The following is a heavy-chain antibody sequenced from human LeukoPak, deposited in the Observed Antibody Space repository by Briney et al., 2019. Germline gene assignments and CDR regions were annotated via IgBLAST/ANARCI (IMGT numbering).Heavy chain of an antibody. V-gene: IGHV3-23*01. CDR1: GFTFNTYA. D-gene: IGHD3-10*01. J-gene: IGHJ4*02. Sequence: GGSLRLSCAASGFTFNTYAMSWVRQAPGKGLEWVSAISGSGGSTYYADSVKGRFTISRDNSKNTLYLQMNSVRAEDTAVYYCAKDRGSGSSDYWGQGTLVTVSS. CDR3: AKDRGSGSSDY. CDR2: ISGSGGST.